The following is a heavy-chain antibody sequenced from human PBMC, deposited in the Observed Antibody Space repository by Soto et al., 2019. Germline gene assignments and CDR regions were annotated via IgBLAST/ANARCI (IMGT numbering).Heavy chain of an antibody. J-gene: IGHJ4*02. Sequence: ASGKVSCKTSGDTFPSYGIAWFRQAPGQGPEWMGWISVNNGHALYAQKFLGRVSLTTDTSTTTVYMDLTSLRSDDTAVYYCAKDRGRWLQFAYYFDYWGQGTLVTVSS. CDR3: AKDRGRWLQFAYYFDY. CDR2: ISVNNGHA. CDR1: GDTFPSYG. V-gene: IGHV1-18*04. D-gene: IGHD5-12*01.